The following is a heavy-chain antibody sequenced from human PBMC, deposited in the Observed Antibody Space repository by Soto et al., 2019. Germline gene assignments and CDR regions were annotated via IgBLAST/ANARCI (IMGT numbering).Heavy chain of an antibody. D-gene: IGHD3-3*01. CDR2: IYYSGST. CDR1: GGSLSSRYSY. Sequence: TLSLTCTVSGGSLSSRYSYWSWIRQHPGKGLEWIGYIYYSGSTYYNQSLKSRFTISLDTSKNKFSLELISFTSADTAVYYCARAPYYDSLRAFDIWGQGTMVT. CDR3: ARAPYYDSLRAFDI. V-gene: IGHV4-31*03. J-gene: IGHJ3*02.